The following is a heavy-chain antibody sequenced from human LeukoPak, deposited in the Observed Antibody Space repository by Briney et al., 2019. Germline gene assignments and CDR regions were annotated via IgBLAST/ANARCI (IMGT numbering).Heavy chain of an antibody. Sequence: GGSLRLSCVVSGFTVSNNYMSWVRQAPRKGLEWVSLIYSGGSTYYADSVKGRFTISRDNSKNTVYLQMNSLRAEDTAVYYCAKDIDSSGYYPRPDDYWGQGTLVTVSS. CDR1: GFTVSNNY. V-gene: IGHV3-53*01. CDR2: IYSGGST. CDR3: AKDIDSSGYYPRPDDY. J-gene: IGHJ4*02. D-gene: IGHD3-22*01.